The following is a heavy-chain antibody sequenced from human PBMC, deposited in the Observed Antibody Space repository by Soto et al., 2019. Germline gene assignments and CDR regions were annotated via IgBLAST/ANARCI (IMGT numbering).Heavy chain of an antibody. CDR2: IYWDDTK. CDR3: AHIRVTMIVGAGYFQH. Sequence: QITLKESGPTLVKPTQTLTLICTFSGFSLSSSGVAVGWIRQPPGKALEWVALIYWDDTKRYSPSLKSGLTITKDTSKDQVVLTMTNMDPVDTATYYCAHIRVTMIVGAGYFQHWGQGTLVTDSS. CDR1: GFSLSSSGVA. V-gene: IGHV2-5*02. D-gene: IGHD3-22*01. J-gene: IGHJ1*01.